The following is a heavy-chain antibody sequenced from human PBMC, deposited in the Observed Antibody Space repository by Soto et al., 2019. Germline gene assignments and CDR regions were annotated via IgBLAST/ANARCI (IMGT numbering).Heavy chain of an antibody. V-gene: IGHV3-21*01. Sequence: GGSLRLSCAASGFIFTSYSMVWVRLAPGKGLEWVASISSGSDSIFYADSVKGRFTVSRDNAKNSLFLQMNNVRAEDTAVYFCARDRSADRFVQYFQHWGQGTQVTVYS. D-gene: IGHD6-19*01. CDR2: ISSGSDSI. CDR3: ARDRSADRFVQYFQH. CDR1: GFIFTSYS. J-gene: IGHJ1*01.